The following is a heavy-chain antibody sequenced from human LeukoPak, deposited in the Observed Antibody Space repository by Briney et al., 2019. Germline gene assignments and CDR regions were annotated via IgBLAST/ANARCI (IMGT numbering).Heavy chain of an antibody. CDR3: ARDPRPDWADGFDI. CDR1: GGSISSSSYS. J-gene: IGHJ3*02. Sequence: KPSETLSLTCSVSGGSISSSSYSWGWIRQPPGKGLEWIGSIYYSGSTYYNPSLKSRVTISVDTYKNQLSLKLTSVTAADRAVYYCARDPRPDWADGFDIWGQGTMVTVCS. CDR2: IYYSGST. V-gene: IGHV4-39*07. D-gene: IGHD3-9*01.